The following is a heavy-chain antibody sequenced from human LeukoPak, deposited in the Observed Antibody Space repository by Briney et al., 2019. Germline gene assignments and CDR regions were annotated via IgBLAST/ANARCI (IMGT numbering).Heavy chain of an antibody. D-gene: IGHD3-16*02. J-gene: IGHJ4*02. V-gene: IGHV3-23*01. CDR3: AKVTYDYVWGSYRSAYFDY. Sequence: GGSLRLSCAASGFTFSSYDMNWVRQAPGKGLEWVSALSYSGGNTYYADSVKGRFTISRDNSKNTLYLQMNSLRAEDTAVYYCAKVTYDYVWGSYRSAYFDYWGQGTLVTDSS. CDR1: GFTFSSYD. CDR2: LSYSGGNT.